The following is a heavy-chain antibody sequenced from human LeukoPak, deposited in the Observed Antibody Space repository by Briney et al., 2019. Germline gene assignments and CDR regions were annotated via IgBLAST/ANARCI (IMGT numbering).Heavy chain of an antibody. CDR1: GFTFSRYS. V-gene: IGHV3-48*01. CDR2: ISGSSGTI. Sequence: GGSLRLSCVASGFTFSRYSMNWVRQAPGKGLEWVSYISGSSGTIYYADSVKGRFTISRDNAKNSLYLQMNSLRAEDTAVYYCARRSEFGVLYYMDIWGKGTTVTVSS. CDR3: ARRSEFGVLYYMDI. D-gene: IGHD3-16*01. J-gene: IGHJ6*03.